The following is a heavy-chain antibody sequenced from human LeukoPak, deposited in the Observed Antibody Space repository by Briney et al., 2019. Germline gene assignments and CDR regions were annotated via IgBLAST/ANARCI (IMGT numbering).Heavy chain of an antibody. CDR2: IYYSGST. D-gene: IGHD3-10*01. J-gene: IGHJ4*02. Sequence: SETLSLTCTVSGGSISSGGYYWSWLRQHPGKGLEWIGYIYYSGSTYYNPSLKSRIPISVDTSKNQFSLKLSSVTAADTAVYYCARERGSYFDYWGQGTLVTVSS. CDR1: GGSISSGGYY. V-gene: IGHV4-31*03. CDR3: ARERGSYFDY.